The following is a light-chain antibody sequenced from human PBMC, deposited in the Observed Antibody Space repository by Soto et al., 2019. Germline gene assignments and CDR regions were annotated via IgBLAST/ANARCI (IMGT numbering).Light chain of an antibody. V-gene: IGLV1-44*01. J-gene: IGLJ1*01. CDR3: AAWDDSLNGHV. Sequence: QPVLTQPHSASGTPGQRVTISCSGSSSTIGTSSVHWFQQLPGTAPKLLISTTNQRPSGVPERFSGSKSGTSASLAISGLQSEDEADYYCAAWDDSLNGHVFGTGTKVTVL. CDR2: TTN. CDR1: SSTIGTSS.